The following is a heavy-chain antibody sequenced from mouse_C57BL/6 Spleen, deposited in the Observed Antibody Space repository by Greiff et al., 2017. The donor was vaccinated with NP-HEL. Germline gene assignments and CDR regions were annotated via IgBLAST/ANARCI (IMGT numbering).Heavy chain of an antibody. CDR2: IHPNSGST. D-gene: IGHD2-14*01. V-gene: IGHV1-64*01. J-gene: IGHJ4*01. CDR3: ARWGDDAYEAMDY. CDR1: GYTFTSYW. Sequence: QVQLQQPGAELVKPGASVKLSCKASGYTFTSYWMHWVKQRPGQGLEWIGMIHPNSGSTNYNEKFKSKATLTVDKSSSTAYLQLNSLTAEDSAVYYCARWGDDAYEAMDYWGQGTSVTVSS.